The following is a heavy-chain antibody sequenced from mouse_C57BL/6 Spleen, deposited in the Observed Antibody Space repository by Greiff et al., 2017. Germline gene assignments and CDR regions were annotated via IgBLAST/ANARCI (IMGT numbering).Heavy chain of an antibody. V-gene: IGHV1-26*01. Sequence: EVQLQQSGPELVKPGASVKISCKASGYTFTDYYMNWVKQSHGKSLEWIGDINPNNGGTSYNQKFKGKATLTVDKSSSTAYMELRSLTSEDSAVYYCARQGAGPDYWVQGTTLTVSS. J-gene: IGHJ2*01. CDR3: ARQGAGPDY. CDR1: GYTFTDYY. CDR2: INPNNGGT.